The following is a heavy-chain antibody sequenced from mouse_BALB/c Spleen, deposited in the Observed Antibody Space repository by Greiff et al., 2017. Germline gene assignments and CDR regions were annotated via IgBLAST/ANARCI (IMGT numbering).Heavy chain of an antibody. V-gene: IGHV1-54*03. Sequence: VQVVESGAELVRPGTSVKVSCKASGYAFTNYLIEWVKQRPGQGLEWIGVINPGSGGTNYNEKFKGKATLTADKSSSTAYMQLSSLTSDDSAVYFCARSRGAARADYWGQGTSVTVSS. CDR1: GYAFTNYL. CDR2: INPGSGGT. D-gene: IGHD3-1*01. J-gene: IGHJ4*01. CDR3: ARSRGAARADY.